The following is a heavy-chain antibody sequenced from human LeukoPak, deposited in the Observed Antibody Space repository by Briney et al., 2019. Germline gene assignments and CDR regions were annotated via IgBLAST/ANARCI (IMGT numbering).Heavy chain of an antibody. Sequence: SSETLSLTCTVSGGSISSSSYYWGWLRQPPGKGLEWIGSIYYSGSTYYNPSLKSRITISVDTSKNQFSLKLSSVTAADTAVYYCARRLAVVTQEIDYWGQGTLVTVSS. CDR2: IYYSGST. CDR3: ARRLAVVTQEIDY. CDR1: GGSISSSSYY. D-gene: IGHD4-23*01. V-gene: IGHV4-39*01. J-gene: IGHJ4*02.